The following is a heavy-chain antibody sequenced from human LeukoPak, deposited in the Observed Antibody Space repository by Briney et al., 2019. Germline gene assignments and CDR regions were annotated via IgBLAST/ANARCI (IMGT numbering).Heavy chain of an antibody. CDR3: ARRNTGTYYYFDY. J-gene: IGHJ4*02. CDR2: ISGSGGST. V-gene: IGHV3-23*01. D-gene: IGHD1-26*01. Sequence: PGGSLRLSCVASGFTFSSYAMSWVRQAPGKGLEWVSAISGSGGSTNYADSVKGRFTISRDNSKSTLYLQMNSLRAEDTALYYCARRNTGTYYYFDYWGQGTLVTVSS. CDR1: GFTFSSYA.